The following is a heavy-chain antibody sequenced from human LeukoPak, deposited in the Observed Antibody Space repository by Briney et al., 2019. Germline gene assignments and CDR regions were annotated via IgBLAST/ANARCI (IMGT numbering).Heavy chain of an antibody. CDR1: GYTFTSYA. V-gene: IGHV1-18*01. Sequence: GASVKVSCKASGYTFTSYAINWVRQAPGQGLEWMGWISAYNGVTNYAQKLQGRVTMTTDSSTSTAYMDLRSLRSDDTAVYYCARDRGEYSTTWYYFDSWGQGTLVTVSS. D-gene: IGHD6-6*01. CDR3: ARDRGEYSTTWYYFDS. J-gene: IGHJ4*02. CDR2: ISAYNGVT.